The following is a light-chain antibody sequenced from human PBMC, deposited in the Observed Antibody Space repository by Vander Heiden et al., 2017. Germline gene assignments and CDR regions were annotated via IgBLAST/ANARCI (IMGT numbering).Light chain of an antibody. CDR2: GAS. CDR3: QQSSTTPLT. J-gene: IGKJ5*01. V-gene: IGKV1-39*01. Sequence: FHITQSPSSLSASVGDKVTITCRASQSTSTYLNWYQQKPGKAPKLLIYGASSLQSGVPSRFSGSGSGTDFTLTMSSLQPEDFGTYYCQQSSTTPLTFGQGTRLEIK. CDR1: QSTSTY.